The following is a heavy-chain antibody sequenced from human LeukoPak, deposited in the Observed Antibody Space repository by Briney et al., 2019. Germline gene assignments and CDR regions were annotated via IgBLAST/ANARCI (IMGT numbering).Heavy chain of an antibody. V-gene: IGHV3-74*01. CDR1: GFTFSSYW. D-gene: IGHD5-24*01. CDR3: AREARWLQYPLDY. CDR2: INSDGSST. J-gene: IGHJ4*02. Sequence: GGSLRLSCAASGFTFSSYWMHWVRQAPGKGLVWVSRINSDGSSTSYADSVKGRFTISRDNAKNTLYLQMNSLRAEDTAVYYCAREARWLQYPLDYWGQGTLVTVSS.